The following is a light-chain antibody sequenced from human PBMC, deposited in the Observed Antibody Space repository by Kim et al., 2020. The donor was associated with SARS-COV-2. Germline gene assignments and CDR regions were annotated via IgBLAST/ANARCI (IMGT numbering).Light chain of an antibody. CDR2: DVS. Sequence: IVLAQSPGTLSLSPGERATLSCRASQSVTSGRLAWYQQKPGQAPRLLIYDVSSRATGIPDRFSGSGSGTDFTLTISRLEPEDFAVYYCQQHGSSPPYTFGQGTKLEIK. CDR1: QSVTSGR. CDR3: QQHGSSPPYT. V-gene: IGKV3-20*01. J-gene: IGKJ2*01.